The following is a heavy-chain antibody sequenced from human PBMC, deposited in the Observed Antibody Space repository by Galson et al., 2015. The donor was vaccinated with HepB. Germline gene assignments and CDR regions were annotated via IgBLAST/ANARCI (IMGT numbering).Heavy chain of an antibody. V-gene: IGHV6-1*01. CDR1: GDSVSSNSAA. Sequence: CAISGDSVSSNSAAWNWIRQSPSRGLEWLGRTYYRSKWYNDYAVPVKSRITINPDTSKNQFSLQLNSVTPEDTAVYYCASGQSSSSWGFDYWGQGTLVTVSS. CDR2: TYYRSKWYN. CDR3: ASGQSSSSWGFDY. J-gene: IGHJ4*02. D-gene: IGHD6-13*01.